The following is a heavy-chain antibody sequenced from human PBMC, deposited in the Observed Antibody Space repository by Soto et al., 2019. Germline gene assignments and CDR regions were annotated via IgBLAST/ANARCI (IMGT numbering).Heavy chain of an antibody. CDR2: IYNSGST. J-gene: IGHJ6*02. Sequence: SETLSLTCTVSGGSFSNYYWSWLRQPPGKGLEWIGYIYNSGSTNYNPSLKSRVTISVDTSKNQFSLKLSSVTAADTAVYYCARRLFYDILNGYYRGDGMHVCGQGTTLTV. D-gene: IGHD3-9*01. V-gene: IGHV4-59*01. CDR3: ARRLFYDILNGYYRGDGMHV. CDR1: GGSFSNYY.